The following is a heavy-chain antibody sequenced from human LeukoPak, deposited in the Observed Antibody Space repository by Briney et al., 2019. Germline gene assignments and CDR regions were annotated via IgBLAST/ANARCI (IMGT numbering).Heavy chain of an antibody. CDR2: IFHTGST. Sequence: SETLSLTCTVSGGSITNYYWSWIRQPPGKGLEWIGYIFHTGSTNYNPSLKSRVTISVDTSQNQFSLKLRSMNAADTAVYYCARDLGPSRGFDYWGQGTLLTVSS. CDR3: ARDLGPSRGFDY. CDR1: GGSITNYY. V-gene: IGHV4-59*01. J-gene: IGHJ4*02. D-gene: IGHD3-10*01.